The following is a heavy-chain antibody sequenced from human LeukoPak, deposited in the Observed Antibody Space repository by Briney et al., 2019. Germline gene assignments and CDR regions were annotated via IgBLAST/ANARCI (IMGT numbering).Heavy chain of an antibody. D-gene: IGHD3-9*01. J-gene: IGHJ4*02. CDR3: ARATPHYDILTGYYTSGQFDY. V-gene: IGHV1-69*05. CDR2: IIPIFGTA. CDR1: GGTFSSYA. Sequence: SVKVSCKASGGTFSSYAISWVGQAPGQGLEWMGGIIPIFGTANYAQKFQGRVTITTDESTSTAYMELSSLRSEDTAVYYCARATPHYDILTGYYTSGQFDYWGQGTLVTVSS.